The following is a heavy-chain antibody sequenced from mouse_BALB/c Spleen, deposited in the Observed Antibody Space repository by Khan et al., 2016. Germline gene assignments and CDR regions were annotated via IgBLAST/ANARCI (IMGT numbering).Heavy chain of an antibody. V-gene: IGHV1-9*01. D-gene: IGHD2-14*01. CDR2: FLPGSGST. Sequence: QVQLQQSGAELMKPGASVKISCKATGYTFSSYWIEWVKQRPGHGLEWIGEFLPGSGSTNYNAKFKGKATFTADTSSNTAYLQLRRLTSEDPAVYYCARDYRYGGNWSQGTLGTVSA. J-gene: IGHJ3*01. CDR1: GYTFSSYW. CDR3: ARDYRYGGN.